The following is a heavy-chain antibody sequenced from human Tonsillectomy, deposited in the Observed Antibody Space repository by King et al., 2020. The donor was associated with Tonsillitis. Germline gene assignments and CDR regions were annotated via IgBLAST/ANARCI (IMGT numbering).Heavy chain of an antibody. CDR2: VYYSGST. CDR3: ARGNGDYTGYYYYYYMDV. CDR1: GCSISSYY. V-gene: IGHV4-59*01. D-gene: IGHD4-17*01. Sequence: QLQESGPGLVKPSETLSLTFIGPGCSISSYYWSWIRQPPGKGLEWIGYVYYSGSTNYNPSLNSRVTISVDTSKNQFSLKLSSVTAADTAVYYCARGNGDYTGYYYYYYMDVWGKGTTVTVSS. J-gene: IGHJ6*03.